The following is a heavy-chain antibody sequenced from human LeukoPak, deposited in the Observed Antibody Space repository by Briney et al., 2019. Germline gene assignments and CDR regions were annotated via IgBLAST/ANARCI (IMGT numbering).Heavy chain of an antibody. D-gene: IGHD3-9*01. CDR1: GGSISSYY. J-gene: IGHJ4*02. Sequence: PSETLSLTCTVSGGSISSYYWSWIRQPPGKGLEWVGRIKSKTDGGTTDYAAPVKGRFTISRDDSKNTLYLQMNSLKTEDTAVYYCTTDLFVLRYFDWLGPFYWGQGTLVTVSS. V-gene: IGHV3-15*01. CDR3: TTDLFVLRYFDWLGPFY. CDR2: IKSKTDGGTT.